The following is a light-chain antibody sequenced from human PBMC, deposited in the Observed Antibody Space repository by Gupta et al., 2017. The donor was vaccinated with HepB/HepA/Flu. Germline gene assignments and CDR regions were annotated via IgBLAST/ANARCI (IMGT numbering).Light chain of an antibody. CDR3: NSRDSSGNHLYV. V-gene: IGLV3-19*01. J-gene: IGLJ1*01. Sequence: SSELTQDSAVSVALGQTVRITCQGGSLRSYYASWYQQKPGQAPVLVIYGKNNRPSGIPDRFSGSSSGNTASLTITGAQAEDEADYYCNSRDSSGNHLYVFGTGTKVTVL. CDR1: SLRSYY. CDR2: GKN.